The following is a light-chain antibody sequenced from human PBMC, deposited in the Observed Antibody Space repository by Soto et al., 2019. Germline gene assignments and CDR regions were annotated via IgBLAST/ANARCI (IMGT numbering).Light chain of an antibody. CDR2: GAS. J-gene: IGKJ1*01. CDR1: QSVSSN. V-gene: IGKV3-15*01. CDR3: QHYNNWPPWT. Sequence: IVMTQSPATLSVSPGERATLSCRASQSVSSNLAWYQQKPGQAPRLLIYGASTRATSIPARFSGSGSGTQFTLTISSLQSEDFAVYYCQHYNNWPPWTFGQGTKVEIK.